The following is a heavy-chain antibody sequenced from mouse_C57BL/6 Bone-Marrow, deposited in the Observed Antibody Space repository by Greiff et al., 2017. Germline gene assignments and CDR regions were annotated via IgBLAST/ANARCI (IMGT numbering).Heavy chain of an antibody. D-gene: IGHD1-1*01. Sequence: VQLKQPGAELVKPGASVKLSCKASGFTFTSYWMQWVKQRPGQGLEWIGEIDPSDSYTNYKPKFQGKATLTVDTTSSTAYMQLSSLKSADSADYYCASESYYYGSSGYFDYWGQGTTLTVSS. J-gene: IGHJ2*01. CDR2: IDPSDSYT. V-gene: IGHV1-50*01. CDR1: GFTFTSYW. CDR3: ASESYYYGSSGYFDY.